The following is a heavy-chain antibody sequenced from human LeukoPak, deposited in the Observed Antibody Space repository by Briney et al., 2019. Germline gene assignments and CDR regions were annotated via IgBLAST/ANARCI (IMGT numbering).Heavy chain of an antibody. J-gene: IGHJ4*02. CDR2: IWYDGSNR. CDR3: ASDKGSTSPRGGYFDY. D-gene: IGHD2-2*01. Sequence: PGRSLRLSCAASGFTFSSYVMHWVRQAPGKGLGWVALIWYDGSNRYYADSVKGRFTISRDNSKSTLYLQMNSLRADDTAVYYCASDKGSTSPRGGYFDYWGQGTLVTVSS. CDR1: GFTFSSYV. V-gene: IGHV3-33*01.